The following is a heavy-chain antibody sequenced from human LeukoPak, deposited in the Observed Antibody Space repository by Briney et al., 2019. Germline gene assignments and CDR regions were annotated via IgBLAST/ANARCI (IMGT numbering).Heavy chain of an antibody. J-gene: IGHJ6*02. CDR3: ASLLTPYHGSGGGGMDV. CDR2: VSGDGSLT. D-gene: IGHD3-10*01. Sequence: GGSLRLSCAASGFTFSTHWMYWVRQAPGKEFVWVSRVSGDGSLTSYADSVRGRFTISRDNAKETLYLQMTSLRVEDTAVYSCASLLTPYHGSGGGGMDVWGQGTTVTVSS. CDR1: GFTFSTHW. V-gene: IGHV3-74*01.